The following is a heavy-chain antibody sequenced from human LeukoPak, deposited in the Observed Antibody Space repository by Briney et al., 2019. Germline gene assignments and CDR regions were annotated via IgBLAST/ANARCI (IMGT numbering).Heavy chain of an antibody. J-gene: IGHJ4*02. Sequence: PGRSRRLSCAASGFIFTTNWMQWVRQAQGKGLVWVSRMNGDGSITSYADSVKGRFTISRDNAKDTPYRQMNSLRVEDTAVYYCVREGWGAPADWGPGTLVTVSS. V-gene: IGHV3-74*01. CDR3: VREGWGAPAD. CDR1: GFIFTTNW. D-gene: IGHD7-27*01. CDR2: MNGDGSIT.